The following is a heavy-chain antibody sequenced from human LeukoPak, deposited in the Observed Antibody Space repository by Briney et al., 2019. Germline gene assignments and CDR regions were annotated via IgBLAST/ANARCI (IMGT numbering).Heavy chain of an antibody. D-gene: IGHD6-19*01. CDR1: GFTFSSYW. Sequence: PGGSLRLSCAGSGFTFSSYWMSWVRQAPGKGLVWVGNIKQDGSEKYYVDSVKGRFTISRDNAKNSLYLQMNSLRAEDTAVYCCARGAIAVAGTGFDYWGQGTLVTVSS. J-gene: IGHJ4*02. CDR2: IKQDGSEK. CDR3: ARGAIAVAGTGFDY. V-gene: IGHV3-7*01.